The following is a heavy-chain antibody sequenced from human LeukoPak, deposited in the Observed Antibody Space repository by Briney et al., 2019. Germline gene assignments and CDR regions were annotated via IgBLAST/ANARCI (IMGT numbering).Heavy chain of an antibody. CDR2: FYYSGST. CDR3: AREPGDIVATTGYYYGMDV. J-gene: IGHJ6*02. CDR1: GGSISSYY. V-gene: IGHV4-59*01. D-gene: IGHD5-12*01. Sequence: PAETLSLTCTVSGGSISSYYWSWIRQPPGKGLEWIGYFYYSGSTNYNPFLKSRVTISVDTSKNQFSLKLSSVTAADTAVYYCAREPGDIVATTGYYYGMDVWGQGTTVTVSS.